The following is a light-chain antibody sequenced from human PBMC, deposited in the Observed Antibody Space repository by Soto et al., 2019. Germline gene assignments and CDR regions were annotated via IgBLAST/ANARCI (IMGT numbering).Light chain of an antibody. J-gene: IGLJ1*01. CDR3: CSYAGSSTLYV. CDR2: DVS. V-gene: IGLV2-11*01. CDR1: SSDVGGYDY. Sequence: QSALTQPRSVSGSPGQSVTISCTGTSSDVGGYDYVSWYQQHPGKAPKLIIYDVSKRPSGVPDRFSGSKSGNTASLTISGLQAEDEADYYCCSYAGSSTLYVFGTGTKLTVL.